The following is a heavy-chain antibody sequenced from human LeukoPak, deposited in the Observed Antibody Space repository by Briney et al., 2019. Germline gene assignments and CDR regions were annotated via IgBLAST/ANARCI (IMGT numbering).Heavy chain of an antibody. Sequence: PGGSLRLSCAASGFTFSSFAMSWVRQAPGKGLEWVSAISGSGGSTYYADSVKGRFTISRDNSKNTLYLQMNSLRAEDTAVYYCAKGSAYSSGRGGYFDYWGQGTLVTVSS. CDR3: AKGSAYSSGRGGYFDY. V-gene: IGHV3-23*01. CDR2: ISGSGGST. D-gene: IGHD6-19*01. J-gene: IGHJ4*02. CDR1: GFTFSSFA.